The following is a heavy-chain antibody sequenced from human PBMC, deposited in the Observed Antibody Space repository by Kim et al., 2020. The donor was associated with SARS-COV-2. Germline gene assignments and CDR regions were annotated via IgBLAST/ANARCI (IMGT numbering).Heavy chain of an antibody. CDR1: GFTFSTYS. CDR3: ARDQGSSIWRVQDYYYM. V-gene: IGHV3-21*01. J-gene: IGHJ6*03. D-gene: IGHD3-10*01. CDR2: ISTTSSYI. Sequence: GGSLRLSCAASGFTFSTYSMNWVRQAPGKGLEWVSSISTTSSYIYYAESVKGRFTISRDNAKNSLSLQMNSLRAEDTAVYFGARDQGSSIWRVQDYYYM.